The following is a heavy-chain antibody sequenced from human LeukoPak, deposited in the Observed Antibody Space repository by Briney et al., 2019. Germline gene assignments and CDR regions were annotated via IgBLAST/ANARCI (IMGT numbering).Heavy chain of an antibody. V-gene: IGHV1-2*02. J-gene: IGHJ5*02. CDR1: GYTFTGYY. Sequence: ASVKVSCKASGYTFTGYYMYWVRQAPAQGLEWMGWINPNSGGTYYAQKFQGRVTMTRDTSISTGYMELSRLRSDDTAVYYCARTEYSSSSGGFDPWGQGTLVTVSS. D-gene: IGHD6-6*01. CDR2: INPNSGGT. CDR3: ARTEYSSSSGGFDP.